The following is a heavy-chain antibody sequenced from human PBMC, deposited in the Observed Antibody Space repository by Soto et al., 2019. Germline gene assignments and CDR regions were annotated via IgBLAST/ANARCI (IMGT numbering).Heavy chain of an antibody. D-gene: IGHD6-19*01. CDR1: GGSISSYY. Sequence: SETLSLTCTVSGGSISSYYRSWIRQPPGKGLEWIGYIHDSGSTNYNPSLKSRVTISVDTSKNQFSLKLSSVTAADTAVYYCARTFIAVAPVRYFQHWGQGTLVTVSS. V-gene: IGHV4-59*12. J-gene: IGHJ1*01. CDR3: ARTFIAVAPVRYFQH. CDR2: IHDSGST.